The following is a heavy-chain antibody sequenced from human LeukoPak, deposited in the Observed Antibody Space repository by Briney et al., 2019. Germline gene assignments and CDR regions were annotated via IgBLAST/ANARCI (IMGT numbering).Heavy chain of an antibody. CDR3: ARGRGADYGGNSGYFDY. CDR1: GFTFSSYG. J-gene: IGHJ4*02. Sequence: GGSLRLSCAASGFTFSSYGMHWVRQAPGKGLEWVAVIWYDGSNKYYADSVKGRFTISRDNSKNTLYLQMNSLRAEDTAVYYCARGRGADYGGNSGYFDYWGQGTLVTVSS. V-gene: IGHV3-33*01. CDR2: IWYDGSNK. D-gene: IGHD4-23*01.